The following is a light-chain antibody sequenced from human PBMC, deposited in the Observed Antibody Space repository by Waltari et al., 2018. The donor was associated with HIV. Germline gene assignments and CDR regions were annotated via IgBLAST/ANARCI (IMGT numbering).Light chain of an antibody. Sequence: QSVLTQPPSASGTPGQRVTISCSGSSSNIGSNSVYWYQQLPGTAPKLLIYRNKQRPSGVPDRFSGSKSGTSASLAISGLRSEDEADYYCAAWDDSLSGQWVFGGGTKLTVL. CDR3: AAWDDSLSGQWV. J-gene: IGLJ3*02. V-gene: IGLV1-47*01. CDR1: SSNIGSNS. CDR2: RNK.